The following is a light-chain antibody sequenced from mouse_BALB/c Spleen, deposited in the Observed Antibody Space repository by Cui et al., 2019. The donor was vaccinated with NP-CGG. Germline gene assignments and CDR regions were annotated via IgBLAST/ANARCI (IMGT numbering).Light chain of an antibody. J-gene: IGLJ1*01. CDR2: GTN. CDR3: ALWYSNHWV. CDR1: TGAVTTSNY. Sequence: QAVVTQESALTTLPGETVTLTCRSSTGAVTTSNYANWVQEKPDHLFTGLIGGTNNRAPGVPARFSGSLIGDKAALTITGAQTEDEAIYFCALWYSNHWVFGGGTKRTVL. V-gene: IGLV1*01.